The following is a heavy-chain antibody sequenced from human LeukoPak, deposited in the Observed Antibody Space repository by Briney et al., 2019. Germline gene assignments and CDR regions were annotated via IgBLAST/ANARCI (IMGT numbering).Heavy chain of an antibody. V-gene: IGHV3-66*01. CDR1: GFTFSSYE. CDR2: IYSGGST. D-gene: IGHD6-19*01. Sequence: PGGSLRLSCAASGFTFSSYEMNWVRQAPGKGLEWGSVIYSGGSTYYADSVKGRFTISRDNSKNTLYLQMNSLRAEDTAVYYCARDLSSGWPYYFDYWGQGPLVTVSS. J-gene: IGHJ4*02. CDR3: ARDLSSGWPYYFDY.